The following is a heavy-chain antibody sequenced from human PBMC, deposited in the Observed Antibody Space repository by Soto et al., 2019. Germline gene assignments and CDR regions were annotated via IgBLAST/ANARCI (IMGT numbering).Heavy chain of an antibody. CDR3: AGGREAAMRDKGNWFAP. CDR1: GGSFSDYC. CDR2: VDKWGTN. J-gene: IGHJ5*02. V-gene: IGHV4-34*01. D-gene: IGHD6-25*01. Sequence: QVQLQQWGAGLLKPSETLSLTCTVYGGSFSDYCLGWIRQPPGKGLEWIGAVDKWGTNFFNPSIKGRVTISIDTSKNPFSLNLRAVPAADTAVYSCAGGREAAMRDKGNWFAPLGQGTLVTVSS.